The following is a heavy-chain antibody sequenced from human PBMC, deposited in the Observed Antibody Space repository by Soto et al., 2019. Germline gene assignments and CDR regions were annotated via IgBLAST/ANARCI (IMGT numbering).Heavy chain of an antibody. Sequence: GGSLRLSCAASGFTFRSYTMNWVRQAPGEGLEWVSGISSSSSYIYYADSVKGRFTISRDNADNSLYLQMNNLRAEDTAVYYCARDAGRLSSSVGGFDPWGQGTLVTVSS. CDR1: GFTFRSYT. J-gene: IGHJ5*02. CDR3: ARDAGRLSSSVGGFDP. CDR2: ISSSSSYI. D-gene: IGHD1-26*01. V-gene: IGHV3-21*01.